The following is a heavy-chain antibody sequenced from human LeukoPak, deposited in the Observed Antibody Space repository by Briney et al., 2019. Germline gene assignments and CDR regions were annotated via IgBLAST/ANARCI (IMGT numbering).Heavy chain of an antibody. V-gene: IGHV3-33*06. CDR3: AKGHWVGATADFDY. J-gene: IGHJ4*02. D-gene: IGHD1-26*01. Sequence: PGRSLRLSCAASGFTFSSYGMHWVRQAPGKGLEWVAVIWYDGSNKYYADSVKGRFTISRDNSKNTLYLQMNSLRAEDTAVYYCAKGHWVGATADFDYWGQGTLVTVSS. CDR2: IWYDGSNK. CDR1: GFTFSSYG.